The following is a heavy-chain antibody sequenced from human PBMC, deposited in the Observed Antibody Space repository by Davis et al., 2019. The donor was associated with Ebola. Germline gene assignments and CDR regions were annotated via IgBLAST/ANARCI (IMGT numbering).Heavy chain of an antibody. V-gene: IGHV3-23*01. CDR2: ISGSGGST. D-gene: IGHD2-15*01. J-gene: IGHJ6*02. CDR3: ASLKRDCSGGSCYSNYGMDV. Sequence: WGSLRLSCAASGFTFSSYAMSLVRQAPGNGLEWVSAISGSGGSTYYADPVKGRFTISRDNAKNSLYLQMNSLRAEDTAVYYCASLKRDCSGGSCYSNYGMDVWGQGTTVTVSS. CDR1: GFTFSSYA.